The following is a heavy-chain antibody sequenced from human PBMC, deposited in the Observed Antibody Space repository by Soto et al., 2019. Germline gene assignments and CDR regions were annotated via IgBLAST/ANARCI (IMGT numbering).Heavy chain of an antibody. Sequence: GGSLRLSCAASGFTFSSYSMNWVRQAPGKGLEWVSSISSSSSYIYYADSVKGRFTISRDNAKNSLYLQMNSLRAEDTAVYYCARDLLLWFGELSDGGAFDIWGQGTMVTVSS. CDR2: ISSSSSYI. V-gene: IGHV3-21*01. D-gene: IGHD3-10*01. CDR3: ARDLLLWFGELSDGGAFDI. CDR1: GFTFSSYS. J-gene: IGHJ3*02.